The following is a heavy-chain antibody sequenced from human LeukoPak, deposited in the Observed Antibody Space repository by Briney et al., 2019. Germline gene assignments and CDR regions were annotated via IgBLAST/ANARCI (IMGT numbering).Heavy chain of an antibody. Sequence: GGSLRLSCAASGFTFSSYGMHWVRQAPGKGLEWVAFIRYDGSNKYYADSVKGRFTISRDNSKNTLYLQMNSLRAEDTAVYYCANSGARGYITIFGVVMLDWGQGTLVTVSS. J-gene: IGHJ4*02. CDR1: GFTFSSYG. V-gene: IGHV3-30*02. CDR2: IRYDGSNK. D-gene: IGHD3-3*01. CDR3: ANSGARGYITIFGVVMLD.